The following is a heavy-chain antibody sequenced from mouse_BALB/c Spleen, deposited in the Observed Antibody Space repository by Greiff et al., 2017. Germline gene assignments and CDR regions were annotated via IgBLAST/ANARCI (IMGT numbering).Heavy chain of an antibody. V-gene: IGHV5-4*02. J-gene: IGHJ4*01. CDR2: ISDGGSYT. CDR1: GFTFSDYY. Sequence: EVKLMESGGGLVKPGGSLKLSCAASGFTFSDYYMYWVRQTPEKRLEWVATISDGGSYTYYPDSVKGRFTISRDNAKNNLYLQMSSLKSEDTAMYYCARDRGDYDGDYAMDYWGQGTSVTVSS. D-gene: IGHD2-4*01. CDR3: ARDRGDYDGDYAMDY.